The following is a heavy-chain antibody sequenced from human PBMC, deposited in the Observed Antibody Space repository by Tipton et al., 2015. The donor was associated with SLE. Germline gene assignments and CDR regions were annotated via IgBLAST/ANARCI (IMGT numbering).Heavy chain of an antibody. Sequence: PGLVKPSETLSLTCFVSGDSISSSTYSWAWIRQPPGKGLEWIGYIYYSGSTNYNPSLKSRVTISVDTSNNQFSLKMRSVTAADTAVYYCARGREVYCSGGSCYHLYYYYMDVWGKGTTVTVSS. J-gene: IGHJ6*03. CDR1: GDSISSSTYS. V-gene: IGHV4-61*05. CDR2: IYYSGST. D-gene: IGHD2-15*01. CDR3: ARGREVYCSGGSCYHLYYYYMDV.